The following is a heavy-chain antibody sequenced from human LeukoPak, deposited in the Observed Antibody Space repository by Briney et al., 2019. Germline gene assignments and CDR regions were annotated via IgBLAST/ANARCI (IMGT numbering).Heavy chain of an antibody. Sequence: ASVKVSCKASGYTFTSHGISWVRQAPGQGLEWMGWISAYNGNTHYAQKLQGRVTMTTDTSTSTAYMELRSLRSDDTAVYYCARECSSTSCYVLRAFDIWGQGTMVTVSS. J-gene: IGHJ3*02. CDR3: ARECSSTSCYVLRAFDI. CDR2: ISAYNGNT. V-gene: IGHV1-18*04. D-gene: IGHD2-2*01. CDR1: GYTFTSHG.